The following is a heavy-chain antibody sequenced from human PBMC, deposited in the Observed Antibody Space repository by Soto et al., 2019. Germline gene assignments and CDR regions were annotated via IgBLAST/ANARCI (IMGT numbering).Heavy chain of an antibody. CDR2: INHSGST. V-gene: IGHV4-34*01. CDR3: ARGPSSSCSSSRRGWFDP. Sequence: QVQLQQWGAGLLKPSETLSLTCAVYGGSFSGYYWSWIRQPPGKGLEWIGEINHSGSTNYNPSLKSRVTISVDTSKNQFSLKLSSVTAADTAVYYCARGPSSSCSSSRRGWFDPWGQGTLVTVSS. CDR1: GGSFSGYY. J-gene: IGHJ5*02. D-gene: IGHD6-13*01.